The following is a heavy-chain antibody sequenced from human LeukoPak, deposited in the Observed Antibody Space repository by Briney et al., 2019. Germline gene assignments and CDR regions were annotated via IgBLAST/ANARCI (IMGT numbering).Heavy chain of an antibody. CDR3: ARGGGPGDFDY. D-gene: IGHD3-10*01. V-gene: IGHV3-48*02. Sequence: GGSPRLSCAASGFIFSTYSMNWVRQAPGKGLEWVSYISSSSTTIYYADSVKGRFTISGDNAKNSLYVQMNSLRDEDTAVYYCARGGGPGDFDYWGQGTLVTLSS. CDR2: ISSSSTTI. J-gene: IGHJ4*02. CDR1: GFIFSTYS.